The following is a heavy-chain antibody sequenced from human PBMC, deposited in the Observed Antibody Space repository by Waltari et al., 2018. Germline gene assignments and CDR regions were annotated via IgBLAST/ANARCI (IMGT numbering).Heavy chain of an antibody. CDR2: LKQDGSAT. V-gene: IGHV3-7*03. Sequence: EVELVESGGGLVQPGGSLRLSCVASGFTLSRDCMSWVRQAPGKGLEWVANLKQDGSATYSVDSVKGRFTISRDNAKNLLYLQMNSLRAEDTAVYYCARDSHGCYGCGMDVWGQGTTVTV. CDR3: ARDSHGCYGCGMDV. J-gene: IGHJ6*02. D-gene: IGHD2-2*01. CDR1: GFTLSRDC.